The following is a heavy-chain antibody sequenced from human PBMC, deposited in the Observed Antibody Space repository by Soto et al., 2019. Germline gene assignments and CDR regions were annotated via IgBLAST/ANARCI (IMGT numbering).Heavy chain of an antibody. CDR3: ARDRAHYDFWSGFGPRGFDY. V-gene: IGHV4-4*02. D-gene: IGHD3-3*01. CDR2: IYHSGST. Sequence: SETLSLTCAVSGGSISSSNWWSWVRQPPGKGLEWIGEIYHSGSTNYNPPLKSRVTISVDKSKNQFSLKLSSVTAADTAVYYCARDRAHYDFWSGFGPRGFDYWGQGTLVTVSS. J-gene: IGHJ4*02. CDR1: GGSISSSNW.